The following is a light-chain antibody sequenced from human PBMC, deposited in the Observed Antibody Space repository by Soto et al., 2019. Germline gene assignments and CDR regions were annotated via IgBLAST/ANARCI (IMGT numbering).Light chain of an antibody. V-gene: IGKV1-6*01. J-gene: IGKJ1*01. CDR2: AAS. CDR3: LQDYIYPWT. Sequence: IQMTQSPSSLSASVGDRVTITCRASQSISSYLNWYQQKPGKAPKLLIYAASSLQSGVPSRFSGSGSGTDFTLTISSLQPEDFATYYCLQDYIYPWTFGQGTKVDIK. CDR1: QSISSY.